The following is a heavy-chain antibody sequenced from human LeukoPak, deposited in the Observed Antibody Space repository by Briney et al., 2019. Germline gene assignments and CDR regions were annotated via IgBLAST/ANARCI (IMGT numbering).Heavy chain of an antibody. CDR1: GGTFSSYA. CDR3: ARTKPTGGLLFDY. Sequence: ASVKVSCKASGGTFSSYAISWVRQAPGQGLEWMGWMNPNSGNTGYAQKFQGRVTMTRNTSISTAYMELSSLRSEDTAVYYCARTKPTGGLLFDYWGQGTLVTVSS. J-gene: IGHJ4*02. CDR2: MNPNSGNT. D-gene: IGHD7-27*01. V-gene: IGHV1-8*02.